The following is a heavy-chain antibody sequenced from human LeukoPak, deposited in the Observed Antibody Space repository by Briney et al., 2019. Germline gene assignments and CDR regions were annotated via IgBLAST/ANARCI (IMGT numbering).Heavy chain of an antibody. CDR3: ARETGCSGGSCYDYFDY. Sequence: ASVKVSCKTSGYSFSDYYIHWVRQAPGQGLEWMGWINPNSGGTNYAQKFQGRVTMTRDTSISTAYMELSRLRSDDTAVYYCARETGCSGGSCYDYFDYWGQGTLVTVSS. D-gene: IGHD2-15*01. CDR2: INPNSGGT. CDR1: GYSFSDYY. V-gene: IGHV1-2*02. J-gene: IGHJ4*02.